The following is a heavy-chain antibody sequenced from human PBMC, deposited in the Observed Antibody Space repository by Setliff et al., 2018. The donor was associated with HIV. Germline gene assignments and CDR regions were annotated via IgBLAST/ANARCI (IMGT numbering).Heavy chain of an antibody. Sequence: PSETLSLTCTVSAGSISSHYWSWIRQPPGKGLEWIGYIYNSRSTNYHPSLKSRLTISVDTSKNQFSLKLSSVTAADTAVYYCARLGYCSRTTCYGYYYMDVWG. D-gene: IGHD2-2*01. J-gene: IGHJ6*03. CDR2: IYNSRST. CDR1: AGSISSHY. CDR3: ARLGYCSRTTCYGYYYMDV. V-gene: IGHV4-59*08.